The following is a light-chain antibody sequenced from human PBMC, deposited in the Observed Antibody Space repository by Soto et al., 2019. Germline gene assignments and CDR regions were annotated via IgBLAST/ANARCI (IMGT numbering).Light chain of an antibody. J-gene: IGKJ5*01. Sequence: DIQMTQSPSSVSASVGDRVTITCRASQGISTYLTWYQQKPGKAPKLLIYDASNLETGVPSRFSGSGSGTDFTFTISSLQPEDIATYYCQQYDNLPPGITFGQGTRLEIK. CDR3: QQYDNLPPGIT. V-gene: IGKV1-33*01. CDR2: DAS. CDR1: QGISTY.